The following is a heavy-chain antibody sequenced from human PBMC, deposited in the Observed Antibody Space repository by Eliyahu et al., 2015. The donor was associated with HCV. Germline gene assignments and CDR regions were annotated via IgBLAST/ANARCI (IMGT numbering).Heavy chain of an antibody. J-gene: IGHJ6*02. CDR2: IRSKPNSYAT. V-gene: IGHV3-73*02. CDR1: GFTFSVSP. CDR3: TGSSPMDYYGMDV. Sequence: EVQLVESGGGLVQPGGSLKLSCAASGFTFSVSPIHWVXQASGKGLEWLGRIRSKPNSYATAYAASVKGRFTFSRDDSKNTAYLQMNSLKTEDTAVYYCTGSSPMDYYGMDVWGQGTTVTVSS.